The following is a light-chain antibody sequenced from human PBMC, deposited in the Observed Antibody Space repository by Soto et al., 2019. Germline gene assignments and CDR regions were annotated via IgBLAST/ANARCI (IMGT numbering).Light chain of an antibody. J-gene: IGLJ2*01. Sequence: QSVLTQPPSVSAAPGQKVTIYCSGSSSNIGNNYVSWYQQLPGTAPKLLIYDNNKRPSGIPDRFSGSKSGTSATLGITGLQNGDEADYYCGTWDSSLSAVVFGGGTKLTVL. V-gene: IGLV1-51*01. CDR2: DNN. CDR3: GTWDSSLSAVV. CDR1: SSNIGNNY.